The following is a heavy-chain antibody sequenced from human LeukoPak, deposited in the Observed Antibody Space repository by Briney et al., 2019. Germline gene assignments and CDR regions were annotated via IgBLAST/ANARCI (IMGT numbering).Heavy chain of an antibody. J-gene: IGHJ5*02. CDR2: NHYSGST. Sequence: SETLSLTCTVSGDSISSCYWNWIRHPPGKGLEWIGHNHYSGSTNYNPSFKSRVTISVDTSKNQFSLELNSVTAADTAVYFCARGVTAAGSSWGQGTLVTVPS. D-gene: IGHD6-13*01. CDR1: GDSISSCY. CDR3: ARGVTAAGSS. V-gene: IGHV4-59*13.